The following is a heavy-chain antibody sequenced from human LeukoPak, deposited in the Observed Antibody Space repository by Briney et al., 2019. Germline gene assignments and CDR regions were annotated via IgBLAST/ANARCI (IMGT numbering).Heavy chain of an antibody. J-gene: IGHJ4*02. CDR3: ARDPIAAAGRGGYFDY. CDR1: GYTFTGYY. V-gene: IGHV1-2*02. D-gene: IGHD6-13*01. CDR2: INPNSGGT. Sequence: GASVKVSCKASGYTFTGYYMHWVRQAPGQGLEWMGWINPNSGGTNYAQKFQGRVTMTRDTSISTAYMELSRLRSDDTAVYYCARDPIAAAGRGGYFDYWGQGTLVTVSS.